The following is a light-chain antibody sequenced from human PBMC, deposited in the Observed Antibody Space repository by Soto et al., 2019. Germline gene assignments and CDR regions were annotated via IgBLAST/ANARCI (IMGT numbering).Light chain of an antibody. CDR1: SSDIGGFSF. Sequence: QSVLTQPASVSGSPGQSITISCTGTSSDIGGFSFVSWYQQHPGKAPKLVMYDVSFRPTGVSNRFSGSKSGNTASLTISGLQVEDEADYYCTSFTNTTTGVFGGGTKLTVL. V-gene: IGLV2-14*03. CDR2: DVS. CDR3: TSFTNTTTGV. J-gene: IGLJ3*02.